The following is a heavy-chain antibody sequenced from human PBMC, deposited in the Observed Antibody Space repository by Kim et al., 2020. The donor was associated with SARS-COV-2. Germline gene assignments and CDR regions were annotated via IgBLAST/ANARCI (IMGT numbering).Heavy chain of an antibody. CDR3: ARERGRYSSSKDNWFDP. V-gene: IGHV4-31*03. Sequence: SETLSLTCTVSGGSISSGGYYWSWIRQHPGKGLEWIGYIYYSGSTYYNPSLKSRVTISVDTSKNQFSLKLSSVTAADTAVYYCARERGRYSSSKDNWFDPWGQGTLVTVSS. D-gene: IGHD6-13*01. CDR2: IYYSGST. J-gene: IGHJ5*02. CDR1: GGSISSGGYY.